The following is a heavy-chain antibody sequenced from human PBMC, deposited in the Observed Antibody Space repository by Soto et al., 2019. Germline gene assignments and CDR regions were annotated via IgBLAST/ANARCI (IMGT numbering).Heavy chain of an antibody. V-gene: IGHV1-69*01. CDR2: IIPVLGTP. J-gene: IGHJ6*02. Sequence: QVLLVQSSAEVKKPGSSVKVSCKASGGTFTSPAFSWVRQAPGQGLAWMGGIIPVLGTPNYAQKFQARLTVTKDASTTTVHMELSSLRSDDTAVYYCPSTAGLDHLLNYYGLNVWGQGTTVTVSS. CDR3: PSTAGLDHLLNYYGLNV. CDR1: GGTFTSPA. D-gene: IGHD6-13*01.